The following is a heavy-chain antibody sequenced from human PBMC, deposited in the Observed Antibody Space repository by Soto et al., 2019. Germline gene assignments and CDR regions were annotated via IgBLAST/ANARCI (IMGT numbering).Heavy chain of an antibody. CDR3: ARFIAARRGLTSNYYYYYGMDV. V-gene: IGHV4-34*01. Sequence: SETLSLTCAVYGGSFSGYYWSWIRQPPGKGLEWIGEINHSGSTNYNPSLKSRVTISVDTSKNQFSLKLSSVTAADTAVYYCARFIAARRGLTSNYYYYYGMDVWGQGTTVTVSS. CDR1: GGSFSGYY. CDR2: INHSGST. D-gene: IGHD6-6*01. J-gene: IGHJ6*02.